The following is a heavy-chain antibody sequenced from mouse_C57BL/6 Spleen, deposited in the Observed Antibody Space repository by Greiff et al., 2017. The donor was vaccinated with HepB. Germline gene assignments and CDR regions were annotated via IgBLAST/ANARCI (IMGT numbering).Heavy chain of an antibody. CDR2: IDPETGGT. J-gene: IGHJ3*01. Sequence: QVQLKQSGAELVRPGASVTLSCKASGYTFTDYEMHWVKQTPVHGLEWIGAIDPETGGTAYNQKFKGKAILTADKSSSTAYMELRSLTSEDSAVYYCTRMPDLAYWGQGTLVTVSA. CDR3: TRMPDLAY. D-gene: IGHD2-4*01. CDR1: GYTFTDYE. V-gene: IGHV1-15*01.